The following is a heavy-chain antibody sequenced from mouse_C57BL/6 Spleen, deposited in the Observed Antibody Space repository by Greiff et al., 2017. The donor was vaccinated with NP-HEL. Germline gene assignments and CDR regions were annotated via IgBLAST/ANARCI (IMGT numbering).Heavy chain of an antibody. CDR1: GYTFTSYT. CDR2: INPSSGYT. J-gene: IGHJ3*01. V-gene: IGHV1-4*01. CDR3: AREGNDGLRAY. Sequence: VQVVESGAELARPGASVKMSCKASGYTFTSYTMHWVKQRPGQGLEWIGYINPSSGYTNYNEKFKSKATLTVDTSSSTAYMQLSSLTSEDSAVYYCAREGNDGLRAYWGQGTLVTVSA. D-gene: IGHD1-2*01.